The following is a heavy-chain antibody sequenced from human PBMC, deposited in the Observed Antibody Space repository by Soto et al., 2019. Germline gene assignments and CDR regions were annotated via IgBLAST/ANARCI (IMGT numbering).Heavy chain of an antibody. CDR2: IVPNVGTV. Sequence: AAKVTCKESGGTFSSFIHYPINWVQQAPGQGLEWMGGIVPNVGTVNYAQKFRGKVTITADKSTGTAYMELSSLRSEDTALYYCARRDTSGFLRYFDNWGQGTQVTVS. J-gene: IGHJ4*02. CDR3: ARRDTSGFLRYFDN. D-gene: IGHD3-3*01. V-gene: IGHV1-69*06. CDR1: GGTFSSFIHYP.